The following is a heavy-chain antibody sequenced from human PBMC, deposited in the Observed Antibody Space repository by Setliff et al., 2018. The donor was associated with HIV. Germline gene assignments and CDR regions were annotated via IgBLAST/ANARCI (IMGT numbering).Heavy chain of an antibody. CDR1: GFNFNEYG. Sequence: GGSLRLSCAASGFNFNEYGMPWVRQAPGKGLEWVAFIRYDGSNEHSAASVKGRFTISRDNSKNTLALQMTSLRVEETAAYYCASSRPPDYKSGFLDHWGQGTLVTVAS. CDR3: ASSRPPDYKSGFLDH. J-gene: IGHJ4*02. D-gene: IGHD5-12*01. CDR2: IRYDGSNE. V-gene: IGHV3-30*02.